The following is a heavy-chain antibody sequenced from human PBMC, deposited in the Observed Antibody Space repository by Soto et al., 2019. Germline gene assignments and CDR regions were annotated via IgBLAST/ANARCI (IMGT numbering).Heavy chain of an antibody. J-gene: IGHJ4*02. CDR3: AIRAVAPYYFDY. CDR2: IIPIFGTA. V-gene: IGHV1-69*13. D-gene: IGHD6-19*01. CDR1: GGTFSSYA. Sequence: SVKGSCKASGGTFSSYAISWVRQAPGQGLEWMGGIIPIFGTANYAQKFQGRVTITADESTSTAYMELSSLRSEDTAVYYCAIRAVAPYYFDYWGQGTLVTVSS.